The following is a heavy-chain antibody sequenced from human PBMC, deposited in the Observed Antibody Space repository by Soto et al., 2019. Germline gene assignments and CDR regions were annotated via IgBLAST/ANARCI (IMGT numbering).Heavy chain of an antibody. CDR1: GFSLSTSGMG. V-gene: IGHV2-5*01. CDR3: ARRSVTETNYFDP. CDR2: IYWNDNK. Sequence: QITLKESGPTLVKPTQTLTLTCTFSGFSLSTSGMGVGWIRQPPGKALEWLALIYWNDNKHNNPSLNTRLTIAKDTSKNQVVLTMTNMDPGDTATYYCARRSVTETNYFDPWGQGTLVTVSS. J-gene: IGHJ5*02. D-gene: IGHD1-20*01.